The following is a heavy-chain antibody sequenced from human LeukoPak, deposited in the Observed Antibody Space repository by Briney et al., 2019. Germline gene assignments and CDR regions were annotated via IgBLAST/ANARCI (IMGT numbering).Heavy chain of an antibody. CDR3: ARQAGSLYYDILTGYYFDY. D-gene: IGHD3-9*01. Sequence: PSETLSLTCTVSGGSISSYYWSWIRQPPGKGLEWIGYIYYSGSTNYNPSLKSRVTISVDTSKNQFSLKLSSVTAADTAVYYCARQAGSLYYDILTGYYFDYWGQGTLVTVSS. CDR1: GGSISSYY. V-gene: IGHV4-59*08. J-gene: IGHJ4*02. CDR2: IYYSGST.